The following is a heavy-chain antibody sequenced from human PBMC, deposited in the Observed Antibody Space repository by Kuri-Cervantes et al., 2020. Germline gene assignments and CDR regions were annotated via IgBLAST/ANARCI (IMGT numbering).Heavy chain of an antibody. V-gene: IGHV3-43D*04. Sequence: GGSLRLSCAASGFTFVDYAMHWVRQAPGKGLEWVSLISWDGGSTYYADSVKGRFTISRDNSKNSLYLQMNSLRAEDTALYYCAKDSYGDLDYWGQGTLVTVSS. D-gene: IGHD4-17*01. CDR1: GFTFVDYA. CDR2: ISWDGGST. CDR3: AKDSYGDLDY. J-gene: IGHJ4*02.